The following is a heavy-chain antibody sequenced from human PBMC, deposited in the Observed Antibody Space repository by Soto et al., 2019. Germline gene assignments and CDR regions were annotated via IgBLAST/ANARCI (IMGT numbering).Heavy chain of an antibody. CDR2: IYYSGST. D-gene: IGHD1-26*01. V-gene: IGHV4-59*01. Sequence: KASETLSLTCTVSGGSISSYYWSWIRQPPGKGLEWIGYIYYSGSTNYNPSLKSRVTISVDTSKNQFSLKLSSVTAADTAVYYCARGLTWELLRAGYYYYYGMDVWGQGTTVTVSS. CDR1: GGSISSYY. J-gene: IGHJ6*02. CDR3: ARGLTWELLRAGYYYYYGMDV.